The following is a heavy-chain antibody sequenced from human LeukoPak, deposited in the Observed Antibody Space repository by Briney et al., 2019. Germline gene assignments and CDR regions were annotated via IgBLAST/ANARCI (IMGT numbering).Heavy chain of an antibody. CDR2: INYSGRT. D-gene: IGHD4-17*01. CDR3: ARSSDYGDYD. CDR1: GGSVSSGGYY. V-gene: IGHV4-31*03. Sequence: SETLSLTCTVSGGSVSSGGYYWTWIRQHPGKGLEWLGYINYSGRTYHNPSLKSRITISLDTSENRFSLNLTSVSAADTAFYYCARSSDYGDYDWGQGTLVTVSS. J-gene: IGHJ4*02.